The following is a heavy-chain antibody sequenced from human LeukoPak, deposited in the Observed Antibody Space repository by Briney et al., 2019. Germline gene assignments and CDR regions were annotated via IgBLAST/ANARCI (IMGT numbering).Heavy chain of an antibody. D-gene: IGHD3-3*01. V-gene: IGHV4-59*01. CDR3: ARANYDFWSGAFDI. Sequence: SETLSLTCTVSGGSISSYYWSWIRQPPGKGLEWIGYIYYSGSTNYNPSLKSRVTISVDTSKNQFSLKLSSVTAADTAVYYCARANYDFWSGAFDIWGQGTMVTVSS. CDR1: GGSISSYY. CDR2: IYYSGST. J-gene: IGHJ3*02.